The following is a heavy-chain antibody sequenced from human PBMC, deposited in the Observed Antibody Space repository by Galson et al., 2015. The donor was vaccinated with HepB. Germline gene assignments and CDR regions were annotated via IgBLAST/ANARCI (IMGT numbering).Heavy chain of an antibody. Sequence: SLRLSCAASGFTFSSYSMNWVRQAPGKGLEWVSSISSSSSYIYYADSVKGRFTISRDNAKNSLYLQMNSLRAEDAAVYYCARGPNHYCSSTSCYKDYWGQGTLVTVSS. J-gene: IGHJ4*02. D-gene: IGHD2-2*02. CDR1: GFTFSSYS. CDR3: ARGPNHYCSSTSCYKDY. CDR2: ISSSSSYI. V-gene: IGHV3-21*01.